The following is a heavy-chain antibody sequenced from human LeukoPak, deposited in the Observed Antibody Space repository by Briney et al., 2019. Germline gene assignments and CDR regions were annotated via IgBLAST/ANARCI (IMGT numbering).Heavy chain of an antibody. Sequence: PSETLSLTCAVYGGSFSGYYWSWIRQPPGKGLEWIGSIYYSGSTYYNPSLKSRVTISVDTSKNQFSLKLSSVTAADTAVYYCARRYYGSGKPFDPWGQGTLVTVSS. CDR1: GGSFSGYY. CDR2: IYYSGST. CDR3: ARRYYGSGKPFDP. V-gene: IGHV4-34*01. J-gene: IGHJ5*02. D-gene: IGHD3-10*01.